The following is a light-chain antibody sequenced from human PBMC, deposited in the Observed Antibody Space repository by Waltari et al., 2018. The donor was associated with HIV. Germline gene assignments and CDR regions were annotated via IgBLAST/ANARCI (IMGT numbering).Light chain of an antibody. Sequence: DIQMTQSPASLSASVGDRVTITCRASQSVSNNLNWYQQKPGKAPDLLINAASSLQSGVPSRFSGSGSGTDFTLTISSLHPEDFASYYCQQSYSTPLTFGPGTKVDIK. CDR1: QSVSNN. V-gene: IGKV1-39*01. CDR3: QQSYSTPLT. J-gene: IGKJ3*01. CDR2: AAS.